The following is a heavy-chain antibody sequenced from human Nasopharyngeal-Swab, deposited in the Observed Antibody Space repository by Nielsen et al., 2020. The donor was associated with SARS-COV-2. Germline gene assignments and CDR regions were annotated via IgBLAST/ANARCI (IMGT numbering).Heavy chain of an antibody. CDR3: ARGPVVVPAAIPEGGYYYYYMDV. Sequence: ASVKVSCKASGYTFTGYYMHWVRQAPGQGLEWMGWINPNSGGTNYAQKFQGWATMTRDTSISTAYMELSRLRSDDTAVYYWARGPVVVPAAIPEGGYYYYYMDVWGKGTTVTVSS. CDR2: INPNSGGT. D-gene: IGHD2-2*02. CDR1: GYTFTGYY. J-gene: IGHJ6*03. V-gene: IGHV1-2*04.